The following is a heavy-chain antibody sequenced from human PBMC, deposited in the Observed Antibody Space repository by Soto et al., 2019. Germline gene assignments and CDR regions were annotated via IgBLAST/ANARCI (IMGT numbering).Heavy chain of an antibody. Sequence: PSETLSLTCTVSSVSISSGDYYWPWIRQPPGKGLEWIGYIYYSGITYYNPSLKSRVTISVDTSKDQFSLKVTSVTAADTAVYYCARESRDLGYCSGGVCYSDGMDVWGQGTTVTVSS. J-gene: IGHJ6*02. CDR2: IYYSGIT. CDR1: SVSISSGDYY. D-gene: IGHD2-15*01. V-gene: IGHV4-30-4*01. CDR3: ARESRDLGYCSGGVCYSDGMDV.